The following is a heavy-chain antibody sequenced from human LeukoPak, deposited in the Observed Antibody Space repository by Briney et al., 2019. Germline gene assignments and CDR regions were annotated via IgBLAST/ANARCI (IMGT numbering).Heavy chain of an antibody. CDR2: IWYDGSNK. D-gene: IGHD3-10*01. J-gene: IGHJ5*02. Sequence: PGGSLRLSCAASGFTFSSYGMHWVRQAPGKGLEWVAVIWYDGSNKYYADSVKGRFTISRDNSKNTLYLQMNSLRAEDTAVYYCARDALLWFGGLNWFDPWGQGTLVTVSS. CDR1: GFTFSSYG. CDR3: ARDALLWFGGLNWFDP. V-gene: IGHV3-33*01.